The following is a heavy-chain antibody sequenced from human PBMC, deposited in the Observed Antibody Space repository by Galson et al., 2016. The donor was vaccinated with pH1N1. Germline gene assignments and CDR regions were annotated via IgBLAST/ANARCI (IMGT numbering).Heavy chain of an antibody. D-gene: IGHD5-18*01. CDR1: GFSLSSYS. V-gene: IGHV3-48*04. CDR2: ISRSVTNI. Sequence: SLRLSCAASGFSLSSYSMNWVRQAPGKGLEWVSYISRSVTNIYYAGSVKGRFTISRDTAKNSLYLQMDSLRLDDTAVYFCARDLGYAYGFYYYYYTDVWGKGTTVTVSS. J-gene: IGHJ6*03. CDR3: ARDLGYAYGFYYYYYTDV.